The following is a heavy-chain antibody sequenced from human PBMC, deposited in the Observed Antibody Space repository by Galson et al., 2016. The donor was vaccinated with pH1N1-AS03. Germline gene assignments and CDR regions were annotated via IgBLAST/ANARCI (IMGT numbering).Heavy chain of an antibody. V-gene: IGHV4-38-2*01. J-gene: IGHJ1*01. CDR2: IYPSGTI. D-gene: IGHD1-26*01. CDR1: GYSISSGYY. CDR3: ARGFILSGSFSGYFQH. Sequence: ETLSLTCAVSGYSISSGYYWGWIRQPPGKGLEWIGSIYPSGTIYYNPSLKSRVTISVHTSKNQFSLELTSVTAADTAVFYWARGFILSGSFSGYFQHWGQGTLVTVSS.